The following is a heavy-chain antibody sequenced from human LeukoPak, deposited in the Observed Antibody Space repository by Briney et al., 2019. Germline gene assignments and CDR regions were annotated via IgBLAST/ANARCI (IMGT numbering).Heavy chain of an antibody. J-gene: IGHJ4*02. V-gene: IGHV3-15*01. Sequence: PGGSLRLSCAASGFTFSDAWMSWVRQAPGKGLEWVGRIKSKSDGATTDYTEPVKGRFTISRDDSKNTVYLQMNSLKTEDTAMYYCVGSFLGYWGQGTMVTVSS. CDR1: GFTFSDAW. CDR3: VGSFLGY. D-gene: IGHD3-10*01. CDR2: IKSKSDGATT.